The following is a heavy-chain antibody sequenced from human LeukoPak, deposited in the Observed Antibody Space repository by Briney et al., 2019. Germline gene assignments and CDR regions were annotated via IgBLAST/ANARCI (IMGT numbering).Heavy chain of an antibody. V-gene: IGHV4-4*07. J-gene: IGHJ3*02. CDR2: IYTSGST. CDR1: GGSISSYY. D-gene: IGHD3-3*01. Sequence: NPSETLSLTCTVSGGSISSYYWSWIRQPAGKGLEWIGRIYTSGSTNYNPSLKSRVTMSVDTSKNQFSLKLSSVTAADTAVHYCARVRVIFGVVPDAFDIWGQGTMVTVSS. CDR3: ARVRVIFGVVPDAFDI.